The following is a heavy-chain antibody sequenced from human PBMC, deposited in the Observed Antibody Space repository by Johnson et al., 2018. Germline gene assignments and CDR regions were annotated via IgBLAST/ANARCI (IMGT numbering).Heavy chain of an antibody. CDR1: GFTFSSYW. D-gene: IGHD6-19*01. CDR2: INSDGSST. CDR3: AKPSIAVAGIRWSYYYYMDV. V-gene: IGHV3-74*01. J-gene: IGHJ6*03. Sequence: VQLQESGGGLVQPGGSLRLSCAASGFTFSSYWMHWVRQAPGKGLVWVSRINSDGSSTSYADSVKGRFTISRDNAKNTLYLQMNSLRAEDTAGYYCAKPSIAVAGIRWSYYYYMDVWGQGTTVTVSS.